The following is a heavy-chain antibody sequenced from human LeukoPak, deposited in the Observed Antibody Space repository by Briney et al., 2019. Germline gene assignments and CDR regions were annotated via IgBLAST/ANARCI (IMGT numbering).Heavy chain of an antibody. J-gene: IGHJ4*02. V-gene: IGHV3-9*01. CDR1: GFTFDDYA. CDR3: AKDSSPKGYYFDY. CDR2: ISWNSGSI. Sequence: SLRLSCAASGFTFDDYAMHWVRQAPGKGLEWVSVISWNSGSIGYADSVKGRFTISRDNAKNSLYLQMNSLRAEDTALYYCAKDSSPKGYYFDYWGQGTLVTVSS.